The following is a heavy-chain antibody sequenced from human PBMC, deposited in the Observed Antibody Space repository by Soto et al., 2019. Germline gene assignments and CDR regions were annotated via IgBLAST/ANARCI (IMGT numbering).Heavy chain of an antibody. J-gene: IGHJ6*02. CDR1: GAPITTTKW. V-gene: IGHV4-4*02. D-gene: IGHD2-21*01. CDR3: APQTISYACGV. CDR2: LSRGDER. Sequence: QVQLQESGPGLVKPSETLSLTFTVSGAPITTTKWWAWVRLPPGKGLEWIGELSRGDERSSNPSLEGRFTTSLDKSNNHFSLKLTSVTSADTAISYCAPQTISYACGVWGRGTSVTVSS.